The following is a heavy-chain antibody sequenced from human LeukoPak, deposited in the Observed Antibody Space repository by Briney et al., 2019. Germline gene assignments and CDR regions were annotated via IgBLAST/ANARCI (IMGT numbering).Heavy chain of an antibody. CDR1: GFTFSSSA. D-gene: IGHD2-15*01. J-gene: IGHJ4*02. V-gene: IGHV3-23*01. CDR2: ISDSGGRM. CDR3: AKVLGYCSGGNCYIVDY. Sequence: PGGSLRLSCAASGFTFSSSAMSWVRQAPGKGLEWVAGISDSGGRMYYPDSVKGRFTISRDNSKNTLYLQMGSLRGNDTALYYCAKVLGYCSGGNCYIVDYWGQGTLVTVSS.